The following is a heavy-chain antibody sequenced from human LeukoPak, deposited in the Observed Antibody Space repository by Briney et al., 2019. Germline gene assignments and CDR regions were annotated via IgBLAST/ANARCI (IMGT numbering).Heavy chain of an antibody. D-gene: IGHD3-9*01. Sequence: GGSLRLSCAASGFTFTNYALSWVRQAPGKGLEWVSTISAAGSTYNADSVKGRFTISRDNSKNTLYLQMNSLRAEDTAVYYCAKPQGFDILREFDYWGQGTLVTVSS. CDR2: ISAAGST. J-gene: IGHJ4*02. CDR3: AKPQGFDILREFDY. CDR1: GFTFTNYA. V-gene: IGHV3-23*01.